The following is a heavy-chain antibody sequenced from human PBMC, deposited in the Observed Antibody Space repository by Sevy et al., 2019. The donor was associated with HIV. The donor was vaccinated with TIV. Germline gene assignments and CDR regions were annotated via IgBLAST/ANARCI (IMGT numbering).Heavy chain of an antibody. CDR3: AREDIRVAGIGYYFHS. D-gene: IGHD6-19*01. CDR2: IWYDGTNR. J-gene: IGHJ4*02. CDR1: GFSISGYG. Sequence: GGSLRLSCAASGFSISGYGMHWVRQAPGKGLEWAAVIWYDGTNREYADSVKRRFTISRDNSKNTLYLQMNSLRVEDTAVYYCAREDIRVAGIGYYFHSWGQGTLVTVSS. V-gene: IGHV3-33*01.